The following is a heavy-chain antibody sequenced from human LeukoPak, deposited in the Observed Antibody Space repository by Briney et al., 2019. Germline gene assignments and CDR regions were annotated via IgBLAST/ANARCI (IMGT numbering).Heavy chain of an antibody. V-gene: IGHV4-34*01. CDR2: INHSGST. Sequence: SEILSLTCAVYGGSFSGHYWTWIRQPPGKGLEWIGEINHSGSTNYNPSLKSRVTISVDTSKNQFSLKLSSVTAADTAVYYCARGRPNTGIVGATRLYGLRFDPWGQGTLVTVSS. CDR1: GGSFSGHY. J-gene: IGHJ5*02. D-gene: IGHD1-26*01. CDR3: ARGRPNTGIVGATRLYGLRFDP.